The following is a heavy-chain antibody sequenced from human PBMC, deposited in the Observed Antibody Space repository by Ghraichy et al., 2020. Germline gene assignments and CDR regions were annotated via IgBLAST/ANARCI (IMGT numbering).Heavy chain of an antibody. CDR1: GFTFSSYD. Sequence: GESLNISCAASGFTFSSYDMHWVRQAPGEGLEWVTTISDSGGRTYYADSVKGRFTISRDNSKNTLYLQMNSLRAEDTAVYYCAKDLHYGLGSYYGNWGQGTLVTVSS. J-gene: IGHJ4*02. D-gene: IGHD3-10*01. V-gene: IGHV3-23*01. CDR3: AKDLHYGLGSYYGN. CDR2: ISDSGGRT.